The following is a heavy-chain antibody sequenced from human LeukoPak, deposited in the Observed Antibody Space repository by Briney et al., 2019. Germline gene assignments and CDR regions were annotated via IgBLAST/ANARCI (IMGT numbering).Heavy chain of an antibody. CDR1: GFTFSSYSMN. CDR2: IYYSGST. Sequence: KSGGSLRLSCAAPGFTFSSYSMNWGRQAPGKGLEWVGSIYYSGSTYYNPSLKSRVTISVATSKNQFSLKLSSVTAADTAVYYCARTRYYYNSRSYGAPYYFDYWGQGTLVTVSS. V-gene: IGHV4-39*01. CDR3: ARTRYYYNSRSYGAPYYFDY. J-gene: IGHJ4*02. D-gene: IGHD3-10*01.